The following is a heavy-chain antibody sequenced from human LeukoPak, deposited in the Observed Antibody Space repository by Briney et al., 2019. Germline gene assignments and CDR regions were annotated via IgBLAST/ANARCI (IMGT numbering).Heavy chain of an antibody. CDR3: ARSGRGTYYYFDL. Sequence: GASVKVSCKASGYTFTSYDINWVRQATGQGLEWMGWISGYNGNTNYAQKFLGRVSMTADTATSTAYMELRSLTSDDTAMYYCARSGRGTYYYFDLWGQGTLVTVSS. D-gene: IGHD5-12*01. CDR2: ISGYNGNT. CDR1: GYTFTSYD. J-gene: IGHJ4*02. V-gene: IGHV1-18*01.